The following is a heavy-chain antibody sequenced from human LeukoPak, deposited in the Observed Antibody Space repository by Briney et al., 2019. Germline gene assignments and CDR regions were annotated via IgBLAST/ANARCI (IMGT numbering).Heavy chain of an antibody. CDR1: GGSIRSYY. J-gene: IGHJ4*02. D-gene: IGHD6-19*01. CDR2: IHYTGST. CDR3: ARDNSGWYFDH. Sequence: SETLSLTCTVSGGSIRSYYWSWIRQTPGKGLEWIGFIHYTGSTYQNPSLKSRVTISVDTSKNHFSLKLTSVTAADTAVYYCARDNSGWYFDHWGQGALVTVSS. V-gene: IGHV4-59*12.